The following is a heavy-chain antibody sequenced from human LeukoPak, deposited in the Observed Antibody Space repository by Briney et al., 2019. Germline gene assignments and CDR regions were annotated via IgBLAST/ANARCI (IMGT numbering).Heavy chain of an antibody. CDR2: INHRGNT. CDR1: GESITSRDFY. J-gene: IGHJ6*02. D-gene: IGHD3-10*01. Sequence: PSETLSLTCSLSGESITSRDFYWGWIRQPPGKGLEWIGSINHRGNTYYSPSLKCRVTISVDTSKNQFSLTLSSVTAADTAMYYCARMGLLWFGELLFGLDAWGQGTTVAVSS. CDR3: ARMGLLWFGELLFGLDA. V-gene: IGHV4-39*01.